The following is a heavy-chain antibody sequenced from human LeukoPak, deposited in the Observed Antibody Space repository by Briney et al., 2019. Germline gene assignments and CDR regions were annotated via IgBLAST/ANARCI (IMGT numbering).Heavy chain of an antibody. J-gene: IGHJ1*01. CDR2: IKQDGSEK. CDR3: AREVYCSSTSCYTGYFQH. D-gene: IGHD2-2*02. CDR1: GFTFSSYW. V-gene: IGHV3-7*01. Sequence: GGSLRLSCAASGFTFSSYWMSWVRQSPGKGLEWVANIKQDGSEKYYVDSVKGRFTISRDNAKNSLYLQMNSLRAEDTAVYYCAREVYCSSTSCYTGYFQHWGQGTLVTVSS.